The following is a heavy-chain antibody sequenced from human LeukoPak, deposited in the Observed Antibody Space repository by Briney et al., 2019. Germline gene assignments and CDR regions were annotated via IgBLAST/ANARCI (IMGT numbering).Heavy chain of an antibody. V-gene: IGHV3-23*01. J-gene: IGHJ4*02. CDR3: AKMVHTEQWLVPFDY. CDR1: GFTFGNFG. D-gene: IGHD6-19*01. Sequence: GGSLRLSCAASGFTFGNFGMNWVRQAPGKGLEWVSTISGSGGSTYYADSVKGRFTISRENSKNTLNLQMNSLRAEDTAVYYCAKMVHTEQWLVPFDYWGQGTLVTVSS. CDR2: ISGSGGST.